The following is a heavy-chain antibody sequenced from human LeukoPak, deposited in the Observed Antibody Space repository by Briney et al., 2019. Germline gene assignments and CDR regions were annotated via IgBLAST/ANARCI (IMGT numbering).Heavy chain of an antibody. V-gene: IGHV3-30-3*02. J-gene: IGHJ4*02. D-gene: IGHD1-26*01. CDR3: AKDSQDLGFDY. CDR2: ISYHGSDK. CDR1: GFTFSSYA. Sequence: PGGSLRLSCAASGFTFSSYAMSWVRQAPGKGLEWVAIISYHGSDKYYADSVKGRFTISRDNSKNTLFLQINNLRADDTAVYYCAKDSQDLGFDYWGQGTLVTVSS.